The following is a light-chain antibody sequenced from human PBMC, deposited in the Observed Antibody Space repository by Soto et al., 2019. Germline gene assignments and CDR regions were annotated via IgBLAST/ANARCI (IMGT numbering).Light chain of an antibody. Sequence: QSVLTQPPSASGSPGQSVTISCTGTSSDVGGYNYVSWFQQHPGKAPKLMIYEVNKRPSGVPDRFSGSKSGNTASLTVSGLQAEDEADYYCCSYGGNINVIFGGGTKVTVL. CDR3: CSYGGNINVI. J-gene: IGLJ2*01. V-gene: IGLV2-8*01. CDR1: SSDVGGYNY. CDR2: EVN.